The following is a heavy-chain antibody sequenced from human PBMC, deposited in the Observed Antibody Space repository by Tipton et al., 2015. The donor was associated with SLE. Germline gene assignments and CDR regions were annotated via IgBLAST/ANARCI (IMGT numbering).Heavy chain of an antibody. V-gene: IGHV3-74*01. Sequence: SLRLSCAASGFTFSDYWMHWVRQVPGKGLVWVSRINVDGSNTRYADFVKGRFTISRDNRKNTLYLQMNSLGVEDTALYYCARVRLPVITGGGLDLWGQGTMVTVSS. CDR2: INVDGSNT. J-gene: IGHJ3*01. CDR1: GFTFSDYW. CDR3: ARVRLPVITGGGLDL. D-gene: IGHD2/OR15-2a*01.